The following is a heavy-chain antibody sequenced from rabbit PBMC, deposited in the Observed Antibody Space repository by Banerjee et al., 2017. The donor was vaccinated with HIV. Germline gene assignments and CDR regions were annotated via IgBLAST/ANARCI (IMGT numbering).Heavy chain of an antibody. J-gene: IGHJ4*01. Sequence: QSLEESGGDLVKPGASLTLTCTASEFSFSSSYYMCWVRQAPGKGLEWIGCIYDSSSGSTYYASWAKGRFTISKTSSTTVTLQMTSLTAADTATYFCARGVALDLWGPGTLVTVS. CDR1: EFSFSSSYY. V-gene: IGHV1S40*01. D-gene: IGHD3-1*01. CDR3: ARGVALDL. CDR2: IYDSSSGST.